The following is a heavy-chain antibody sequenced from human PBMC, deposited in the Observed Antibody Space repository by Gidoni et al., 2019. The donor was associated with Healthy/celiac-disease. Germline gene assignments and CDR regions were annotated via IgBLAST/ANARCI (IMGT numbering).Heavy chain of an antibody. CDR2: IYYSGST. Sequence: QLQLQASGPGLVTPSETLSLTCTVSGGSISSSSYYWGWIRQPPGKGLEWIGSIYYSGSTYYNPSLKSRVTISVDTSKNQFSLKLSSVTAADTAVYYCARTQYYYDRDFQHWGQGTLVTVSS. CDR1: GGSISSSSYY. CDR3: ARTQYYYDRDFQH. J-gene: IGHJ1*01. D-gene: IGHD3-22*01. V-gene: IGHV4-39*01.